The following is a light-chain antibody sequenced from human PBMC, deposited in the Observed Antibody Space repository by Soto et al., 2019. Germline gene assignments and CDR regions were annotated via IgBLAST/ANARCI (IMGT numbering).Light chain of an antibody. CDR1: QSVSSN. V-gene: IGKV3-15*01. J-gene: IGKJ1*01. CDR3: QQYNNWPWT. CDR2: GAS. Sequence: ENVLTQAPGIFSLSPGERAPLSCRASQSVSSNLAWYQQKPGQAPRLLIYGASTRATGIPARFSGSGSGTEFTLTISSLQSEDFAVYYCQQYNNWPWTFGQGTKVDI.